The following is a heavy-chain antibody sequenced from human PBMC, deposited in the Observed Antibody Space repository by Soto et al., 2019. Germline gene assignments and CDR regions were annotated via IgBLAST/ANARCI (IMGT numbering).Heavy chain of an antibody. Sequence: VQLVESGGGLVQPGRSLRLSCAASGFSFGDYAMQWVRQVPGKGLEWVSSISWNGESIGYADSVKGRFTISRDNGKKSVYLQMNSLRGEDTALYYCAKDVGSSGWYDGFDSWGQGTLVTVS. D-gene: IGHD6-19*01. CDR3: AKDVGSSGWYDGFDS. CDR2: ISWNGESI. J-gene: IGHJ4*02. CDR1: GFSFGDYA. V-gene: IGHV3-9*01.